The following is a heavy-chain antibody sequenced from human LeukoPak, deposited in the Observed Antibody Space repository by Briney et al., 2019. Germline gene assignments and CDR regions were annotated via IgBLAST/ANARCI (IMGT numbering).Heavy chain of an antibody. CDR2: MNPNSGNT. J-gene: IGHJ4*02. CDR3: ARVQRSSSWYVDFDY. D-gene: IGHD6-13*01. CDR1: GYTFTSYD. Sequence: ASVKVSCKASGYTFTSYDINWVRQATGQGLAWMGWMNPNSGNTGYAQKFQGRVTMTRNTSISTAYMELSSLRSEDTAVYYCARVQRSSSWYVDFDYWGQGTLVTVSS. V-gene: IGHV1-8*01.